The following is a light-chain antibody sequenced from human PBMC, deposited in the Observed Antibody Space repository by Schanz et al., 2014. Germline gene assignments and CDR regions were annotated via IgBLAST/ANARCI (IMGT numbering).Light chain of an antibody. Sequence: EIVLTQSPGTLSLSPGERATLSCKASQSISGYDLAWYQQKPGQAPRLLIYGAFDRATGIPDRFSGSGSGTVFTLTISRLEPEDFAVYFCQQRHTWPLTFGQGTRLDIK. CDR3: QQRHTWPLT. V-gene: IGKV3D-20*02. CDR1: QSISGYD. CDR2: GAF. J-gene: IGKJ5*01.